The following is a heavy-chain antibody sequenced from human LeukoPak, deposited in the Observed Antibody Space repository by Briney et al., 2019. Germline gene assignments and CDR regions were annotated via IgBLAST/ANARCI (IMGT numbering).Heavy chain of an antibody. D-gene: IGHD3-10*01. J-gene: IGHJ4*02. CDR2: IYYSGST. CDR3: ARVMYYYGSGSYSFDY. V-gene: IGHV4-59*12. CDR1: GGSISSYY. Sequence: SETLSLTCTVSGGSISSYYWSWIRQPPGKGLEWIGYIYYSGSTNYNPSLKSRVTISVDTSKNQFSLKLSSVTAADTAVYYCARVMYYYGSGSYSFDYWGQGTLVTVS.